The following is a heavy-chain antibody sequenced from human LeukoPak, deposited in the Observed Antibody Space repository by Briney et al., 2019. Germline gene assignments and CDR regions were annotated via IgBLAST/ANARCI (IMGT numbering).Heavy chain of an antibody. CDR3: ASGVATIDVDY. CDR1: GGTFSSYA. Sequence: GSSVKVSCKASGGTFSSYAISWVRQAPGQGLEWMGWINPNSGGTNYAQKFQGRVTMTRDTSISTAYMELSRLRSDDTAVYYCASGVATIDVDYWGQGTLVTVSS. CDR2: INPNSGGT. V-gene: IGHV1-2*02. J-gene: IGHJ4*02. D-gene: IGHD5-12*01.